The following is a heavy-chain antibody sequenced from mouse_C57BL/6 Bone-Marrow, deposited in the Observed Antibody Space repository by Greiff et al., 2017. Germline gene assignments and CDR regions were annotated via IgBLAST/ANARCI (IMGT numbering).Heavy chain of an antibody. CDR1: GYTFTSYW. CDR2: IHPNSGST. V-gene: IGHV1-64*01. D-gene: IGHD1-1*01. CDR3: ARYYYGSSAWFAY. Sequence: QVQLQQPGAELVKPGASVKLSCKASGYTFTSYWMHWVKQRPGQGLEWIGMIHPNSGSTNYNEKFKSKATLTVDKSSSTAYMQLSSLTSEDSAVYDGARYYYGSSAWFAYWGQGTLVTVSA. J-gene: IGHJ3*01.